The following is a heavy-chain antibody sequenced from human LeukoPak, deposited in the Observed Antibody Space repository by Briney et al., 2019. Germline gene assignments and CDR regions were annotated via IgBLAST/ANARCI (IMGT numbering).Heavy chain of an antibody. J-gene: IGHJ6*02. Sequence: SETLSLTCTVSGGSVSSSDYFWGWVRQPPGKWLECIGIIYYSGSTYYNPSLKSRVTVSVDTSKNQFSLKLSSVTAADAAVYYCARRSSPVGYGMDVWGQGTTVTVSS. D-gene: IGHD2-2*01. CDR3: ARRSSPVGYGMDV. CDR2: IYYSGST. CDR1: GGSVSSSDYF. V-gene: IGHV4-39*01.